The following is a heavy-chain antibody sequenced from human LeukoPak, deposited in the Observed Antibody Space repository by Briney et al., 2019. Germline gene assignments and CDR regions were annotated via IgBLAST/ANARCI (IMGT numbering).Heavy chain of an antibody. CDR3: ASHIVVVPAAIYYFDY. CDR2: ISGSGDTT. CDR1: GFTFSNYA. J-gene: IGHJ4*02. V-gene: IGHV3-23*01. D-gene: IGHD2-2*01. Sequence: GGSLRLSCAASGFTFSNYAMSWVRQAPGKGPEWVSGISGSGDTTYYADSVKGRFTISRDNAKNSLYLQMNSLRAEDTAVYYCASHIVVVPAAIYYFDYWGQGTLVTVSS.